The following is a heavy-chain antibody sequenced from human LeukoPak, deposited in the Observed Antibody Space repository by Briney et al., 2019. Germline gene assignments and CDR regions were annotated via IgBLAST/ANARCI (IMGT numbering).Heavy chain of an antibody. CDR2: INPNSGGP. J-gene: IGHJ4*02. CDR3: VSGSYYREVDY. D-gene: IGHD1-26*01. V-gene: IGHV1-2*02. CDR1: GYTFTGYY. Sequence: ASVKVSCKASGYTFTGYYIHWVRQAPGQGLEWMGWINPNSGGPRFAQKFQGRVTLTRDTSISTAYLDLSSLGSDDTAVYYCVSGSYYREVDYWGQGTLVTVSS.